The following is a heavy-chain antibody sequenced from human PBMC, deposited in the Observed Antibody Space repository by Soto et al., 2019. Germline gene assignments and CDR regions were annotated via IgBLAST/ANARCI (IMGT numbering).Heavy chain of an antibody. CDR2: INAGNGNT. CDR3: ARSIVVVTAREY. D-gene: IGHD2-21*02. Sequence: QVQLVQSGAEEKKPGASVKVSCKASGYTFTSYAMHWVRQAPGQRLEWMGWINAGNGNTKYSQKFQGRVTITRDTAASTAYTELSTLRSEYTAVYYCARSIVVVTAREYWGQGTLVTVSS. V-gene: IGHV1-3*05. CDR1: GYTFTSYA. J-gene: IGHJ4*02.